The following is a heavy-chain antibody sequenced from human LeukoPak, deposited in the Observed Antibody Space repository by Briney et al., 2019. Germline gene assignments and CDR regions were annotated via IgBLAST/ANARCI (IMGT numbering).Heavy chain of an antibody. V-gene: IGHV3-11*05. Sequence: GGSLRLSCAASGFTFSDYYMSWIRQAPGKGLEWVSYISSSSSYTNYADSVKGRFTISRDNAKNSLYLQMNSLRAEDTAVYYCARDQRYCSSSSCPWEPFDYWGQGTLVTVSS. CDR3: ARDQRYCSSSSCPWEPFDY. CDR1: GFTFSDYY. J-gene: IGHJ4*02. D-gene: IGHD2-2*01. CDR2: ISSSSSYT.